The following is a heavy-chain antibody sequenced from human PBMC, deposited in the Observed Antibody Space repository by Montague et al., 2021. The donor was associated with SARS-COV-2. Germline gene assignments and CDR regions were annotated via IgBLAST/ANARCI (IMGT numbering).Heavy chain of an antibody. Sequence: SETLSLTCGVSGGSISDNNWWSWVRQSPETGLEWIGEISLGGHTDYNPSLKSRVTISLDKSKNQFSLTLTSVTAADTAVYYCARDIREPEVRSRGWFDPWGQGILVTVSS. CDR2: ISLGGHT. CDR3: ARDIREPEVRSRGWFDP. V-gene: IGHV4-4*02. CDR1: GGSISDNNW. J-gene: IGHJ5*02. D-gene: IGHD1-26*01.